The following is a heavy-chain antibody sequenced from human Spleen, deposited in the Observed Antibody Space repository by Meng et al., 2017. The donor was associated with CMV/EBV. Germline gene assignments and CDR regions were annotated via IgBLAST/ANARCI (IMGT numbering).Heavy chain of an antibody. CDR1: GPLSSTNW. V-gene: IGHV4-4*01. J-gene: IGHJ2*01. Sequence: GPLSSTNWWSWVRQPPGKGLEWIGRVYHSGSTSYNPSLRGRVTISSDRSKNQFSLRLNSVTAADTAVYFCARNRPPAVTAKYYLDIWGRGTLVTVSS. CDR3: ARNRPPAVTAKYYLDI. CDR2: VYHSGST. D-gene: IGHD2/OR15-2a*01.